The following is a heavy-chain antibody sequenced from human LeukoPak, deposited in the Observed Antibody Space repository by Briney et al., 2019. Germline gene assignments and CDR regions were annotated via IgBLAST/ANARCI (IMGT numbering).Heavy chain of an antibody. D-gene: IGHD2-21*02. CDR3: AKDSPRDCGGDCYSFDY. J-gene: IGHJ4*02. V-gene: IGHV3-21*04. Sequence: GGSLRLSCAASGFTFSSYSMNWVRQAPGKGLEWVSSISSSSSYIYYADSVKGRFTISRDNAKNSLYLQMNSLRAEDTAVYYCAKDSPRDCGGDCYSFDYWGQGTLVTVSS. CDR2: ISSSSSYI. CDR1: GFTFSSYS.